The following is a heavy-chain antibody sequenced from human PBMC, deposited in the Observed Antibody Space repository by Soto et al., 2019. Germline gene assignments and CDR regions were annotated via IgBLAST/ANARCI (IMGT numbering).Heavy chain of an antibody. CDR3: ARDQLSSGLYVWFDP. CDR1: GGSISTYY. D-gene: IGHD6-25*01. CDR2: IYYDGST. Sequence: HVQLQESGPGLVKPSETLSLTCTVSGGSISTYYWSWIRQPPGKGLEWIGYIYYDGSTSYNPSLRSRFTISVEPSQHQCSLILSSVTSADPAVYYCARDQLSSGLYVWFDPWGQGTLVTVSS. J-gene: IGHJ5*02. V-gene: IGHV4-59*01.